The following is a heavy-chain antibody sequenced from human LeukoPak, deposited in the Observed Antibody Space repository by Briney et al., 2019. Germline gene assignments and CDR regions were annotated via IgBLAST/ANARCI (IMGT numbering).Heavy chain of an antibody. D-gene: IGHD3-10*01. V-gene: IGHV3-23*01. J-gene: IGHJ4*02. Sequence: GGSLRLSCAASGFTFSSYAMSWVRQAPGKGLEWVSAISGSGGSTYYADSVKGRFTISRDNSKNTLYLQMNSLRAEDTAVYYCARGKQSGLIYLDYWGQGTLVTVSS. CDR1: GFTFSSYA. CDR2: ISGSGGST. CDR3: ARGKQSGLIYLDY.